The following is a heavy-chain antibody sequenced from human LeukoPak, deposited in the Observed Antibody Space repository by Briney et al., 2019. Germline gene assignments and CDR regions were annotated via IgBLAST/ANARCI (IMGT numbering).Heavy chain of an antibody. CDR1: GFTFSSYG. Sequence: PGGSLRLSCAASGFTFSSYGMHWVRQAPGKGLEWVAFIRYDGSNKYYADSVKGRFIISRDNSKNTLYLQMNSLRAEDTAVYYCAKTEGIAAAGTIDYWGQGTLVTVSS. J-gene: IGHJ4*02. CDR2: IRYDGSNK. V-gene: IGHV3-30*02. CDR3: AKTEGIAAAGTIDY. D-gene: IGHD6-13*01.